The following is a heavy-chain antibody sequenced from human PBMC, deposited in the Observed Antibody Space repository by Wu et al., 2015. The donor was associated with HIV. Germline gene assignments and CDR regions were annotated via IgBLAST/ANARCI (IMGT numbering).Heavy chain of an antibody. V-gene: IGHV1-18*01. Sequence: QVQLLQSGAEVKKPGASVKVSCKASGYTFTNYGINWVRQAPGQGLEWMGWISPYNGNTNYAQKLQGRVTMTTDTSSSTAYMELRSLRSDDTAMYYCAREDYYYDNNYYYPPDYWGQGTLVTVSS. CDR1: GYTFTNYG. CDR3: AREDYYYDNNYYYPPDY. CDR2: ISPYNGNT. J-gene: IGHJ4*02. D-gene: IGHD3-22*01.